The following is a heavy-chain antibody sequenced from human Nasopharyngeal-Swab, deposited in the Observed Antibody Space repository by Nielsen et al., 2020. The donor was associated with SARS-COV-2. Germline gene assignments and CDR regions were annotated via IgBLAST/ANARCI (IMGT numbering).Heavy chain of an antibody. Sequence: GGSLRLSCAASGFTFSSYAMSWVRQAPGKGLERVSAISGSGGSTYYADSVKGRFTISRDNSKNTLYLQMNSLRAEDTAVYYCAKAGGITMIVVVRRYYFDYWGQGTLVTVSS. CDR3: AKAGGITMIVVVRRYYFDY. V-gene: IGHV3-23*01. CDR2: ISGSGGST. CDR1: GFTFSSYA. D-gene: IGHD3-22*01. J-gene: IGHJ4*02.